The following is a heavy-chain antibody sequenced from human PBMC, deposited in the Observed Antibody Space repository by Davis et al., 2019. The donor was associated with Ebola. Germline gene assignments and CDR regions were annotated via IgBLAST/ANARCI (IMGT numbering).Heavy chain of an antibody. V-gene: IGHV4-59*01. J-gene: IGHJ4*02. CDR2: IYYSGST. CDR3: ARLYPYSSSWYFDY. D-gene: IGHD6-13*01. CDR1: GGSISSYY. Sequence: MPSETLSLTCTVSGGSISSYYWSWIRQPPGKGLEWIGYIYYSGSTNYNPSLKSRVTISLDTSKNRFSLNLSSVTAADTAVYYCARLYPYSSSWYFDYWGQGTLVTVSS.